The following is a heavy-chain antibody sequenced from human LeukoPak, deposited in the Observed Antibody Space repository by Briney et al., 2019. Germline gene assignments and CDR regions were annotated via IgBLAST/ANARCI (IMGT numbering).Heavy chain of an antibody. V-gene: IGHV3-30-3*01. CDR2: ISYDGSNK. Sequence: GGSLRLSCAASGFTFSSYAMHWVRQAPGKGLEWVAVISYDGSNKYYADSVKGRFTISRDNSKNTLYLQMNSLRAEDTAVYYCARRGQDYSVAWYLNDYWGQGTLVTVSS. D-gene: IGHD6-13*01. CDR1: GFTFSSYA. CDR3: ARRGQDYSVAWYLNDY. J-gene: IGHJ4*02.